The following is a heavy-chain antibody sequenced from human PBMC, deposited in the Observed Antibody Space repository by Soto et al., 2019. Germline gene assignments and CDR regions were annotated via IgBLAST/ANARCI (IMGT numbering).Heavy chain of an antibody. CDR1: GFTFSSYG. CDR3: AKGSGSSSASYYYYYYMDV. V-gene: IGHV3-30*18. D-gene: IGHD6-13*01. CDR2: ISYDGSNK. Sequence: GGSLRLSCAASGFTFSSYGMHWVRQAPGKGLEWVAVISYDGSNKYYADSVKGRFTISRDNSKNTLYLQMNSLRAEDTAVYYCAKGSGSSSASYYYYYYMDVWGKGTTVTVSS. J-gene: IGHJ6*03.